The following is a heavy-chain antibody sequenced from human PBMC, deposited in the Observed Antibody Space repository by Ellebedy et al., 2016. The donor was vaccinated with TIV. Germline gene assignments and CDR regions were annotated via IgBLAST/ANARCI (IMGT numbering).Heavy chain of an antibody. V-gene: IGHV4-30-2*01. Sequence: SETLSLXCAVSGGSISSGGYSWSWIRQPPGKGLEWIGYIYHSGSTYYNPSLKSRVTISVDRSKNQFSLKLSSVTAADTAVYYCARSLDFPPNWFDPWGQGTLVTVSS. CDR1: GGSISSGGYS. J-gene: IGHJ5*02. CDR3: ARSLDFPPNWFDP. CDR2: IYHSGST. D-gene: IGHD3-3*01.